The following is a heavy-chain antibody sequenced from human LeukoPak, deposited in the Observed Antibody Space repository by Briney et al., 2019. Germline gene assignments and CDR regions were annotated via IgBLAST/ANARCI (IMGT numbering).Heavy chain of an antibody. Sequence: GGSLRFSCAASGFSLSGNAVSWVRQAPGKRPEWVAGIGPDDATFYPASVRGRFTISRDTSQNTMYLQMNSLRAEDTALYYCAKGNLQLGQDACDIWGQGTMVTVSS. CDR2: IGPDDAT. V-gene: IGHV3-23*01. CDR3: AKGNLQLGQDACDI. D-gene: IGHD5-18*01. CDR1: GFSLSGNA. J-gene: IGHJ3*02.